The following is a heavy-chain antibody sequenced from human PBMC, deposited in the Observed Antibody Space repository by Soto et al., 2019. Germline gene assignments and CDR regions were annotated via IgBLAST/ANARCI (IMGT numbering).Heavy chain of an antibody. CDR3: ARGLFIPYGSGSSRDAFDL. Sequence: QVQLVQSGAEVKKPGSSVKVSCKASGYTFTGYYMHWVRQAPGQGLEWMGWINPNSGGTNYAQKWQGWVTMTRDTSISTAYMELSRLRSDDTAVYYCARGLFIPYGSGSSRDAFDLWVQGTMVTVSS. D-gene: IGHD3-10*01. CDR1: GYTFTGYY. V-gene: IGHV1-2*04. CDR2: INPNSGGT. J-gene: IGHJ3*01.